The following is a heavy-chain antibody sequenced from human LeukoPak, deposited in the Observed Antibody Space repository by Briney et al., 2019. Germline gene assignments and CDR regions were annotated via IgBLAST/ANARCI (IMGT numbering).Heavy chain of an antibody. Sequence: GGSLRLSCAASGFTFSNYGMHWVRQAPGKGLEWVAVISYDGSNKYYADSVKGRFTISRDNSKNTLYLQMNSLRAEDTAVYYCAKSGSYLNPTRFDYWGQGTLVTVSS. J-gene: IGHJ4*02. CDR2: ISYDGSNK. CDR3: AKSGSYLNPTRFDY. D-gene: IGHD1-26*01. CDR1: GFTFSNYG. V-gene: IGHV3-30*18.